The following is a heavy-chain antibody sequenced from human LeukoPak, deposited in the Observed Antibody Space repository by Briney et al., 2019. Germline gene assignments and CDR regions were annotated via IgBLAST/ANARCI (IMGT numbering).Heavy chain of an antibody. J-gene: IGHJ4*02. CDR1: GFTVSSNY. CDR2: IYSGGST. D-gene: IGHD1-1*01. V-gene: IGHV3-53*01. Sequence: GGSLRLSCAASGFTVSSNYMSWVRQAPGKGLEWVSVIYSGGSTYYADSVKGRFTISRDNSKNTLYLQMKSLRAEDTAVYYCAKVTTSALIDYWGLGTQVTVSS. CDR3: AKVTTSALIDY.